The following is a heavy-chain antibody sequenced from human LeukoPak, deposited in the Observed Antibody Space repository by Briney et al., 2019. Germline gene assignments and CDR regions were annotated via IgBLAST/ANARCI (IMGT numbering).Heavy chain of an antibody. D-gene: IGHD6-19*01. V-gene: IGHV3-21*01. Sequence: PGGSLRLSCAASGFTFSSYSMNWVRQAPGKGLEWVSSISSSSSYIYYADSVKGRFTIPRDNAKNSLYLQMNSLRAEDTAVYYCARAAVAEPYYYYGMDVWGKGTTVTVSS. CDR2: ISSSSSYI. J-gene: IGHJ6*04. CDR3: ARAAVAEPYYYYGMDV. CDR1: GFTFSSYS.